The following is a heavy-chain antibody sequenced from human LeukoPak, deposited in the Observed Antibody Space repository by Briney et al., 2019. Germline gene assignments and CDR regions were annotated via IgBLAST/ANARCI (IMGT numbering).Heavy chain of an antibody. D-gene: IGHD3-3*01. V-gene: IGHV3-23*01. J-gene: IGHJ6*03. Sequence: GGSLRLSCAASGFTFSSYAMSWVRQAPGKGLEWLSAISGSGSSTYYADSVKGRFTISRDNSKNTLYLQMNSLRAEDTAVYYCARDFWSGYSDQDYYYMDVWGKGTTVTVSS. CDR3: ARDFWSGYSDQDYYYMDV. CDR1: GFTFSSYA. CDR2: ISGSGSST.